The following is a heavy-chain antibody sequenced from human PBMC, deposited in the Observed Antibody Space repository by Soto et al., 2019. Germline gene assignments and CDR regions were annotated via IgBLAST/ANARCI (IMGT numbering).Heavy chain of an antibody. CDR3: RGVQRGQSGNFILDN. D-gene: IGHD1-1*01. CDR1: GFTFSDYV. V-gene: IGHV3-33*01. J-gene: IGHJ4*02. CDR2: LWYNGSDK. Sequence: ARCLRLSCPTSGFTFSDYVMHCVRQPPGKGLEWEAVLWYNGSDKFYADSVKGRFTISRDNPKTTLYLQINSLRAEHTAVYYCRGVQRGQSGNFILDNGAQGTSVTVPS.